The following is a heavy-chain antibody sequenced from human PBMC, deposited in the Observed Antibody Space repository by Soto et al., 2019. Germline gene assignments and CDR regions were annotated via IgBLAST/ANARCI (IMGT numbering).Heavy chain of an antibody. J-gene: IGHJ3*02. CDR1: GFTFSSYG. D-gene: IGHD1-26*01. V-gene: IGHV3-30*18. CDR2: ISYDGSNK. Sequence: QVQLVESGGCVVQPGRSLRLSCAASGFTFSSYGMHWVRQAPGKGLEWVAVISYDGSNKYYADSVKGRFTISRDNSKNTLYLQMNSLRAEDTAVYYCAKVGCAAWELLGAFDIWGQGTMVTVSS. CDR3: AKVGCAAWELLGAFDI.